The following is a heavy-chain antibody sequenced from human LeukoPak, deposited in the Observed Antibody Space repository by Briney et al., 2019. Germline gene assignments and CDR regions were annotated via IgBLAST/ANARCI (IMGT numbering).Heavy chain of an antibody. D-gene: IGHD3-9*01. CDR2: TNHSEST. CDR1: GGSFSGYY. V-gene: IGHV4-34*01. CDR3: ARSFDWLLFAFDY. Sequence: PSETLSLTCAVYGGSFSGYYWSWIRQPPGKGLEWIGETNHSESTNYNPSLKSRVTISVDTSKNQFSLKLSSVTAADTAVYYCARSFDWLLFAFDYWGQGTLVTVSS. J-gene: IGHJ4*02.